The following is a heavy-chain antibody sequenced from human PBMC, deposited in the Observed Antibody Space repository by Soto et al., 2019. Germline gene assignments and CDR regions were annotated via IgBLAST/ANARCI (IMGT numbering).Heavy chain of an antibody. Sequence: ASVKVSCKASGYTFTGYYMHWVRQAPGQGLEWMGWINPNSGGTKYAQKFQGWVTMTRDTSISTAYMELSRLRSDDTAVYYCARELKPAYYDFWSGYYPGMGYYGMDAWGQGTTVTVSS. CDR2: INPNSGGT. CDR1: GYTFTGYY. D-gene: IGHD3-3*01. CDR3: ARELKPAYYDFWSGYYPGMGYYGMDA. J-gene: IGHJ6*02. V-gene: IGHV1-2*04.